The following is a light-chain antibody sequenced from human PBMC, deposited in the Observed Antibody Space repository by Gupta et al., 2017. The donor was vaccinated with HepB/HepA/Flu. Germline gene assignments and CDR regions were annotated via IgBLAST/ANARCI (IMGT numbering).Light chain of an antibody. Sequence: EIVFTQSPATLSLSPGERATRSCRASQSVSSYLAWYQQKPGQAPRLLIYDASNRATGIPARFSGSGSGKDFTLTISSLEHEDFAVYYGQQRSNWFTFGQGTRLEIK. J-gene: IGKJ5*01. CDR2: DAS. CDR3: QQRSNWFT. CDR1: QSVSSY. V-gene: IGKV3-11*01.